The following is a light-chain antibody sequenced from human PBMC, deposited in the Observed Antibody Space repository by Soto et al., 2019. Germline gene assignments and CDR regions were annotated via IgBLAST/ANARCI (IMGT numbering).Light chain of an antibody. J-gene: IGKJ2*01. CDR3: QQYGSSPYT. CDR1: QSVSSSY. CDR2: GAS. Sequence: EIVLTQSPGTLSLSPGERATLSCRASQSVSSSYLAWYQQKPGQAPRLLIYGASSRATGIPDRFSGSGSGXXXXXXXXXXEPEDFAVYYCQQYGSSPYTFGQGTKLEIK. V-gene: IGKV3-20*01.